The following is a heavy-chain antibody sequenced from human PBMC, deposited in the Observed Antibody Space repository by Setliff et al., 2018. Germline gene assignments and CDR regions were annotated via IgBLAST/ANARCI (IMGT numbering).Heavy chain of an antibody. D-gene: IGHD6-19*01. CDR3: AREQWLDPPGYYYMDV. V-gene: IGHV4-4*07. CDR1: GGSISSYY. Sequence: SETLSLTCTVSGGSISSYYWSWIWQPAGRGLEWIGHIYIGGSANYNPSLKSRVTMSIDTSKNQFSLKLNSVTAADMAVYYCAREQWLDPPGYYYMDVWAKGTTVTVSS. CDR2: IYIGGSA. J-gene: IGHJ6*03.